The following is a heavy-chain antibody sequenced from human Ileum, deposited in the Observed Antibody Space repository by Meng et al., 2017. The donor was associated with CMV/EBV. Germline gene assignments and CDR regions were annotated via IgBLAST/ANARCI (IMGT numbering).Heavy chain of an antibody. Sequence: SETLSLTCTVSGGSISSSSYYWGWIRQPPGKGREWIGSIYYSGSTYYNPSLKSRVTISVDTSKNQFSLKLSSVTAADTAVYYCARGGYYYWFDPWGQGTLVTVSS. V-gene: IGHV4-39*07. CDR2: IYYSGST. D-gene: IGHD3-22*01. CDR3: ARGGYYYWFDP. J-gene: IGHJ5*02. CDR1: GGSISSSSYY.